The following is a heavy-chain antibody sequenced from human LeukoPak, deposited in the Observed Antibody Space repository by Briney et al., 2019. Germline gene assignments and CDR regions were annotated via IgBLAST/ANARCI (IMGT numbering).Heavy chain of an antibody. CDR3: ARGPAYSSSWGRYYFDY. Sequence: SVKVSCKASGGTFSSYAISWVRQAPGQGLEWMGGIIPIFGTANYAQKFQGRVTITADESTSTAYMELSSLRSEDTAVYYCARGPAYSSSWGRYYFDYWGQGTLVTVSS. D-gene: IGHD6-13*01. CDR1: GGTFSSYA. J-gene: IGHJ4*02. V-gene: IGHV1-69*13. CDR2: IIPIFGTA.